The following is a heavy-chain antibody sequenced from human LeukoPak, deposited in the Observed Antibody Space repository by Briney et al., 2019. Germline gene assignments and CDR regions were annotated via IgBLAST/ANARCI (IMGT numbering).Heavy chain of an antibody. CDR1: GFTFSSYA. V-gene: IGHV3-21*01. D-gene: IGHD3-16*02. CDR3: ARDPRILTFGGVISYYFDY. J-gene: IGHJ4*02. CDR2: ISAGSRHI. Sequence: GGSLRLSCAASGFTFSSYAMSWVRQAPGKGLEWVSVISAGSRHIYYADSVKGRFTISRGNAKNSLYLQMNSLRAEDTAVYYCARDPRILTFGGVISYYFDYWGQGTLVTVSS.